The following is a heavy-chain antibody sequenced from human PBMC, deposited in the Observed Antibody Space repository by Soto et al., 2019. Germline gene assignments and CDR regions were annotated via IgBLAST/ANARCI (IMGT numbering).Heavy chain of an antibody. J-gene: IGHJ4*02. CDR2: INPGGSIT. V-gene: IGHV3-74*01. Sequence: EEQLVESGGCLVQPGGSLRLSCAASGFTFNSYWMHWVRQAPWKGLVWVSRINPGGSITAYADSVKGRFTISRDNAKNTLYLQMTSLRGDDTAVYYCARVPTGKYGVWNYWGQGTLVTVSS. D-gene: IGHD2-8*01. CDR3: ARVPTGKYGVWNY. CDR1: GFTFNSYW.